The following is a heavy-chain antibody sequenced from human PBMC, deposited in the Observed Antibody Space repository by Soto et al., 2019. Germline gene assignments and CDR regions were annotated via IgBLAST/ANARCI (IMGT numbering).Heavy chain of an antibody. Sequence: SVKVSCKASGGTFSSYAIIWVRQAPGQGLEWMGGIIPIFGTANYAQKFQGRVTITADKSTSTAYMELSSLRSEDTAVYYCARERLELLDYYYYGMDVWGQGTTVTVSS. V-gene: IGHV1-69*06. CDR1: GGTFSSYA. D-gene: IGHD1-7*01. CDR2: IIPIFGTA. CDR3: ARERLELLDYYYYGMDV. J-gene: IGHJ6*02.